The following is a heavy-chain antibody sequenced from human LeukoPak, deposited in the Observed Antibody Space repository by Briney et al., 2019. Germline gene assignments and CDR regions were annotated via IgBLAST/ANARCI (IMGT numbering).Heavy chain of an antibody. CDR2: IYHGGST. CDR3: ARVTSSSWFEGYFDY. J-gene: IGHJ4*02. D-gene: IGHD6-13*01. CDR1: GYSISSGYY. V-gene: IGHV4-38-2*02. Sequence: SETLSLTCTVSGYSISSGYYWGWIRQPPGKGLEWIGNIYHGGSTYYNPSLKSRVTMSGDTSKNQFSLNLSSVTAADTAVYYCARVTSSSWFEGYFDYWGQGTLVIVSS.